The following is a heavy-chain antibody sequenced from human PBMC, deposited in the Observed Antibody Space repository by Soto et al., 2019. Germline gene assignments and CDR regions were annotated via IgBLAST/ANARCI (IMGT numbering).Heavy chain of an antibody. J-gene: IGHJ4*02. CDR3: ARGKGNYYDSSGNGGGFDY. CDR2: ISYDGSNK. Sequence: QVQLVESGGGVVQPGRSLRLSCAASGFTFSSYAMHWVGQAPGKGLEWVAVISYDGSNKYYADSVKGRFTISRDNSKNTLYLQMSSLRAEDTAVYYCARGKGNYYDSSGNGGGFDYWGQGTLVTVSS. V-gene: IGHV3-30-3*01. D-gene: IGHD3-22*01. CDR1: GFTFSSYA.